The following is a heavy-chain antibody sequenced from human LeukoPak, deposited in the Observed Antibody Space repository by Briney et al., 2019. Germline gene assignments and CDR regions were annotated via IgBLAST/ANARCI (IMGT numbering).Heavy chain of an antibody. CDR1: GGTFCAFY. V-gene: IGHV4-34*01. J-gene: IGHJ6*02. CDR3: ARYRYFCSSTSCYTHYYYGMDV. Sequence: SETLSLTCAVYGGTFCAFYWSWIRQAPGQGREWSGEIDHSGSTNYNPSLTRRVTISVDTSKNQFSLKLSSVTAADTAVYYCARYRYFCSSTSCYTHYYYGMDVWGQGTTVTVSS. D-gene: IGHD2-2*02. CDR2: IDHSGST.